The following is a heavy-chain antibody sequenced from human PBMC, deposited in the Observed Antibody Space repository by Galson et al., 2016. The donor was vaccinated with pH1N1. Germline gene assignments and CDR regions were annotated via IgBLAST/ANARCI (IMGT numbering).Heavy chain of an antibody. D-gene: IGHD1-26*01. CDR1: GYPFTGYF. J-gene: IGHJ3*02. CDR2: INPSSGGT. V-gene: IGHV1-2*06. Sequence: SVKVSCKASGYPFTGYFLHWVRRAPGQGLEWMGRINPSSGGTKYAQKFQGRVTMTRDTSISTAYMEVRRLRSDDTAVYYCATLYSGSWFTAFDIWGQGTMVSVSS. CDR3: ATLYSGSWFTAFDI.